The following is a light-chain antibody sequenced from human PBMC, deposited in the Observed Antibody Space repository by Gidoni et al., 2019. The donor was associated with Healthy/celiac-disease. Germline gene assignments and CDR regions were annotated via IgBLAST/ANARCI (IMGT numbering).Light chain of an antibody. CDR2: DAS. V-gene: IGKV3-11*01. Sequence: EIVLTQSPATLSLSPGEGATLSCTSSQSITNNLAWYQPKPGQPPRLLIFDASTRATGVPARFSASGSGTDFTLTISSLDLEDFAIYYCQQRSNWPRGTFGGGTKLEIK. CDR3: QQRSNWPRGT. CDR1: QSITNN. J-gene: IGKJ4*01.